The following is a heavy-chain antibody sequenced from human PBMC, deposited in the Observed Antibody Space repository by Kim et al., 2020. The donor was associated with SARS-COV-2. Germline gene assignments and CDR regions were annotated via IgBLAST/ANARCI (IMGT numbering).Heavy chain of an antibody. Sequence: ASVKVSCKASGYTFTSYGISWVRQAPGQGLEWMGWISAYNGNTNYAQKLQGRVTMTTDTSTSTAYMELRSLRSDDTAVYYCARHTGGYGDYVPLFDYWGQGTLVTVSS. CDR3: ARHTGGYGDYVPLFDY. CDR1: GYTFTSYG. V-gene: IGHV1-18*04. J-gene: IGHJ4*02. D-gene: IGHD4-17*01. CDR2: ISAYNGNT.